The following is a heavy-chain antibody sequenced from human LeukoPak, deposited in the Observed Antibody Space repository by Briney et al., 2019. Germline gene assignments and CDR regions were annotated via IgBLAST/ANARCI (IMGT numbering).Heavy chain of an antibody. CDR2: ISGSDGST. CDR1: GFTFSSFA. D-gene: IGHD3-22*01. CDR3: AKADYYDSSGYYYVMGSYYFDY. Sequence: GGSLRLSCAASGFTFSSFAMSWVRQAPGKGLEWVSAISGSDGSTYYADSVKGRFTISRDNSKNTLYLQMNSLRAEDTAVYYCAKADYYDSSGYYYVMGSYYFDYWGQGTLVTVSS. V-gene: IGHV3-23*01. J-gene: IGHJ4*02.